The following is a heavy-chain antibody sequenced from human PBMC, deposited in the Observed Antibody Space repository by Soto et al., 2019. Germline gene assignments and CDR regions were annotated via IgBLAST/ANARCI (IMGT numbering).Heavy chain of an antibody. CDR2: IYPGDSDT. CDR3: ARSNGFWSGYSYYFDY. CDR1: GYSFTSYW. Sequence: GESLKISCKGSGYSFTSYWIGWVRQMPGKGLEWMGIIYPGDSDTRYSPYFQGQVTISADKSISTAYLQWSSLKASDTVLYYCARSNGFWSGYSYYFDYWGQGTLVTVSS. D-gene: IGHD3-3*01. V-gene: IGHV5-51*01. J-gene: IGHJ4*02.